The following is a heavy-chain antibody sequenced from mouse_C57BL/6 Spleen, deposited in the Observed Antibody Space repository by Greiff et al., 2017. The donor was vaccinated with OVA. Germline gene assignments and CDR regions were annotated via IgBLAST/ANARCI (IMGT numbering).Heavy chain of an antibody. Sequence: VQLQQPGAELVRPGSSVKLSCKASGYTFTSYWMDWVKQRPGQGLEWIGNIYPSDSETHYNQKFKDKATLTVDKSSSTAYMQLSSLTSEDSAVDYCARKGWGNYDMDYWGQGTSVTVSS. CDR1: GYTFTSYW. J-gene: IGHJ4*01. V-gene: IGHV1-61*01. CDR2: IYPSDSET. CDR3: ARKGWGNYDMDY.